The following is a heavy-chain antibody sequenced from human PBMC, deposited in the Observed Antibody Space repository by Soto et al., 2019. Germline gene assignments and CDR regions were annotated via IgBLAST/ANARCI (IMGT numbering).Heavy chain of an antibody. CDR2: ISGSGGST. Sequence: GGSLRLSCAASGFTFSSYAMSWVRQAPGKGLEWVSAISGSGGSTYYADSVKVRFTISRDNSKNTLYLQMNSLRAEDTAVYYCAKGGEGGRYCSGGSCQRYYYYGMDVWGQGTTVTVPS. V-gene: IGHV3-23*01. CDR3: AKGGEGGRYCSGGSCQRYYYYGMDV. J-gene: IGHJ6*02. D-gene: IGHD2-15*01. CDR1: GFTFSSYA.